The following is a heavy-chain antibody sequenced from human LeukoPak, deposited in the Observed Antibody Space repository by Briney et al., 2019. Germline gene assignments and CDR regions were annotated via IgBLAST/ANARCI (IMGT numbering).Heavy chain of an antibody. V-gene: IGHV1-8*02. J-gene: IGHJ4*02. D-gene: IGHD3-22*01. CDR3: ARGAGGYYYDSSGYRDY. CDR1: GGTFSSYA. Sequence: GASVKVSCKASGGTFSSYAISWVRQAPGQGLEWMGWMNPNSGNTGYAQKFQGRVTMTRNTSISTAYMELSSLRSEDTAVYYCARGAGGYYYDSSGYRDYWGQGTLVTVSS. CDR2: MNPNSGNT.